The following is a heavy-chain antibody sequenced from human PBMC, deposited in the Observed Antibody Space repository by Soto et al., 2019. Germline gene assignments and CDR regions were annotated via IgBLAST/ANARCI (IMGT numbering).Heavy chain of an antibody. J-gene: IGHJ3*02. CDR2: ISGSGGST. Sequence: PGGSVRLSCAASGFTFSSYAMSWVRQAPGKGLEWVSAISGSGGSTYYADSVKGRFTISRDNSKNTLYLQMNSLRAEDTAVYYCAKVISGSQPRGGAFDIWGKGTMVTVSS. CDR1: GFTFSSYA. V-gene: IGHV3-23*01. CDR3: AKVISGSQPRGGAFDI. D-gene: IGHD1-26*01.